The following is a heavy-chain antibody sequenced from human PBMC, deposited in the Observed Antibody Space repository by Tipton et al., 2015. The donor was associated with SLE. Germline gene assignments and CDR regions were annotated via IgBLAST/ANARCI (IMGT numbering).Heavy chain of an antibody. D-gene: IGHD3-22*01. Sequence: SLRLSCAASGFTFITYGMHWVRQAPGKGLEWVAVTWYDGSNEYYADSVKGRFTISRDNSKNTVYLEMNSLRAEDTAVYYCARDSDYDSSGYQRAFDIWGQGTMVTVSS. CDR3: ARDSDYDSSGYQRAFDI. CDR2: TWYDGSNE. J-gene: IGHJ3*02. V-gene: IGHV3-33*01. CDR1: GFTFITYG.